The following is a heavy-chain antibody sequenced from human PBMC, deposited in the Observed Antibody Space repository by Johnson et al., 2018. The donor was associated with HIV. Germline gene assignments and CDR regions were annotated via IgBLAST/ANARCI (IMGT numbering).Heavy chain of an antibody. V-gene: IGHV3-30*14. Sequence: QVQLVESGGGVVQPGRSLRLSCAASGFTFSSYAMHWVRQAPGKGLEWVAVISYDGSNKYYAHSVKGRFTISRNNANNSLHLQRNSLRAEDTAVYFCGTGWRNEGRLSFDAWCQGTMVTVAS. CDR2: ISYDGSNK. D-gene: IGHD1-1*01. CDR3: GTGWRNEGRLSFDA. J-gene: IGHJ3*01. CDR1: GFTFSSYA.